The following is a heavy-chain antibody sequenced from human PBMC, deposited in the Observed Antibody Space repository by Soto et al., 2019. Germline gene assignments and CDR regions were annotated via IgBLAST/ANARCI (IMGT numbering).Heavy chain of an antibody. D-gene: IGHD6-6*01. CDR1: GGTFSSYA. CDR2: IIPIFGTA. J-gene: IGHJ6*02. Sequence: ASVKVSCKASGGTFSSYAISWVRQAPGQGLEWMGGIIPIFGTANYAQKFQGRVTITADESTSTAYMELSSLRSEDTAVYYCARDLEAIAARIYYYYGMDVWGQGTTVTVSS. V-gene: IGHV1-69*13. CDR3: ARDLEAIAARIYYYYGMDV.